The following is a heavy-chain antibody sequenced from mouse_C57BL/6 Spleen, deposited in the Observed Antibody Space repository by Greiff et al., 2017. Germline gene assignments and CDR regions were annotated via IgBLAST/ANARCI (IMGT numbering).Heavy chain of an antibody. V-gene: IGHV5-4*01. CDR2: ISAGSSYT. D-gene: IGHD1-1*01. Sequence: EVKLVESGGGLVEPGGSLKLSCAASGFTFSSYAMSWVRQTPEKRLEWVATISAGSSYTYYPDNVKGRFTISRDNAKNNLYLQMSHLKSEDTAMDDCARDNDFYDMDYWGQGTTVTVSS. CDR1: GFTFSSYA. J-gene: IGHJ4*01. CDR3: ARDNDFYDMDY.